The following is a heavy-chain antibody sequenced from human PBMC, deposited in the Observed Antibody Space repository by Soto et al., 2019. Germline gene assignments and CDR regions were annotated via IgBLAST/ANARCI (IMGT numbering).Heavy chain of an antibody. J-gene: IGHJ4*02. CDR1: GYTFTGYY. D-gene: IGHD3-10*01. CDR3: ATTGNYGSGTSFRVDY. CDR2: INPNNGGT. V-gene: IGHV1-2*02. Sequence: ASVKVSCKASGYTFTGYYVHWVRQAPGQGLEWMGWINPNNGGTVYAQKFQGRVTMTRDTSISTAYMDLSSLRFDDTAVYYCATTGNYGSGTSFRVDYWGQGTLVTVPQ.